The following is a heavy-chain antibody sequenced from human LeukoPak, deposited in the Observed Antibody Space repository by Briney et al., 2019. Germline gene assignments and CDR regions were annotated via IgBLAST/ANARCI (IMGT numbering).Heavy chain of an antibody. CDR3: AKGYSSSVYYYYYMDV. V-gene: IGHV3-23*01. J-gene: IGHJ6*03. D-gene: IGHD6-6*01. CDR2: IIGSGGST. Sequence: GGSLRLSCEASGFTFSSYAMSWVRQAPGQGLEWVSEIIGSGGSTYYADSEKGRFTISRDNHKHTLYLQRHSLRAEDTAVYYCAKGYSSSVYYYYYMDVWGKGTKVAVCS. CDR1: GFTFSSYA.